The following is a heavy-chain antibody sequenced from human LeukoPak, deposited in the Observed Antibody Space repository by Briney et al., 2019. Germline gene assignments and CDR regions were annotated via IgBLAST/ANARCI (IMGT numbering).Heavy chain of an antibody. D-gene: IGHD3-16*01. CDR1: GGSFSGYY. CDR3: ARPLEGGFDY. Sequence: SETLSLTCAVYGGSFSGYYWSWIRQPPGKGLEWIGEINHSGSTNYNPSLKSRVTISVDTSKNQFSLKLSSVTAADTAVYYCARPLEGGFDYWGQGTLVTVSS. V-gene: IGHV4-34*01. CDR2: INHSGST. J-gene: IGHJ4*02.